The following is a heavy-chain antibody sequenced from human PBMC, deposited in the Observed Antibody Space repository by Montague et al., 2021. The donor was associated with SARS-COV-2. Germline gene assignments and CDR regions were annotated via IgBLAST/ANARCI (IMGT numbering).Heavy chain of an antibody. J-gene: IGHJ4*02. Sequence: SETRSLTCSVSGADVSRGNYYWSWIRQPPGRGLEWIGYVFYTGNTYYNPSLKSRVTISVDTSKSLFSLDLTSVTAADTAVYYCARITFCTKVTCLGLFYFVSWGQGALVTVSS. CDR1: GADVSRGNYY. CDR2: VFYTGNT. CDR3: ARITFCTKVTCLGLFYFVS. D-gene: IGHD3-16*01. V-gene: IGHV4-61*03.